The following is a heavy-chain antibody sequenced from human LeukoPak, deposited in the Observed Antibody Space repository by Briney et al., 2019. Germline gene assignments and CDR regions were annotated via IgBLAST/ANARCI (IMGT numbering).Heavy chain of an antibody. J-gene: IGHJ6*02. Sequence: GETLKISCKGSGYSFTSYWIGWERQMPGKGLEWMGIIYPGDSDTRYSPSFQGQVTISADRSSSTAYLQWSSLKASDTAIYYCATSRVGSHDYGMDVWGQGTTVTVSS. CDR3: ATSRVGSHDYGMDV. D-gene: IGHD1-26*01. CDR1: GYSFTSYW. V-gene: IGHV5-51*01. CDR2: IYPGDSDT.